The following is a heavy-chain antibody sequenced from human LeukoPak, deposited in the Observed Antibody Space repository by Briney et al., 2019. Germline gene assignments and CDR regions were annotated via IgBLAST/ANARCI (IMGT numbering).Heavy chain of an antibody. CDR1: GYTFTGYY. Sequence: ASVKVSCKASGYTFTGYYMHWVRQAPGQGLEWMGWINPNSGGTSYAQKFQGRVTMTRDTSISTAYMELSRLRSDDTAVYYCAREYDGCGMDVWGQGTTVTVSS. CDR2: INPNSGGT. CDR3: AREYDGCGMDV. V-gene: IGHV1-2*02. J-gene: IGHJ6*02. D-gene: IGHD3-3*01.